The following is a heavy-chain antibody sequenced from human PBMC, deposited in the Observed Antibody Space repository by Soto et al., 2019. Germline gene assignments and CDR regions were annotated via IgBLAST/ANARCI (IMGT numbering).Heavy chain of an antibody. CDR3: ARGGSSSDNGMDV. Sequence: VQLVESGGGLVQPGGSLRLSCAASGFSFSTYSMNWVRQAPGKGLEWVSYISSRSYTIYYVDSVKGRFTISRDNAQNSLYLQMNSLRDEDTAVYYCARGGSSSDNGMDVWGQGTTVTVSS. CDR1: GFSFSTYS. CDR2: ISSRSYTI. V-gene: IGHV3-48*02. J-gene: IGHJ6*02. D-gene: IGHD6-6*01.